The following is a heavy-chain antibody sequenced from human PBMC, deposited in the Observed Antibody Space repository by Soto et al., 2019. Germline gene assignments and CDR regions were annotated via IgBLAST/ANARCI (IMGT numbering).Heavy chain of an antibody. CDR1: GGSISSYY. D-gene: IGHD6-6*01. Sequence: PSETLSLTCTVSGGSISSYYWSWIRQPPGKGLEWIGYIYYSGSTNYNPSLKSRVTISVDTSKNQFSLKLSSVTAADTAVYYCARTIAARPYFDYWGQGTLVTVS. J-gene: IGHJ4*02. CDR3: ARTIAARPYFDY. CDR2: IYYSGST. V-gene: IGHV4-59*08.